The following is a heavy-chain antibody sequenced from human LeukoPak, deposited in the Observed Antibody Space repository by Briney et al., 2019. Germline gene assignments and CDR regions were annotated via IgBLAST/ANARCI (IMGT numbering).Heavy chain of an antibody. Sequence: ASVKVSCKASGYTFASYYMHWVRQAPGQGLEWMGWINPNSGGTNYAQKFQGRVTMTRDTSISTAYMELSRLRSDDTAVYYCARARPGGSYLFFDYWGQGTLVTVSS. D-gene: IGHD1-26*01. CDR3: ARARPGGSYLFFDY. CDR1: GYTFASYY. CDR2: INPNSGGT. V-gene: IGHV1-2*02. J-gene: IGHJ4*02.